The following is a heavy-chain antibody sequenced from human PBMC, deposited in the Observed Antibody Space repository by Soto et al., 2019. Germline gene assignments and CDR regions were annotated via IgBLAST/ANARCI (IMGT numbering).Heavy chain of an antibody. Sequence: GGSLRLSCAGSGFTPTTTPLSWVRQPPGKGLEWVATVSGAASHTYYVDSVRGRFFISRDNSKNTVTLQMNNLTVDDTAAYYCATSFRYFDNWGQGTRVTVSS. CDR1: GFTPTTTP. D-gene: IGHD3-9*01. CDR2: VSGAASHT. V-gene: IGHV3-23*01. CDR3: ATSFRYFDN. J-gene: IGHJ4*02.